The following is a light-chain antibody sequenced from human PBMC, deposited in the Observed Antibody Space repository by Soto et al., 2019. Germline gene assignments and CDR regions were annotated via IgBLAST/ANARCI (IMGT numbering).Light chain of an antibody. Sequence: EIVLTQSPATLSLSPGERATLSCRASESVSSSYLAWYQQKPGQAPRLLIYGASTRATGIPARFSGSGSGTEFTLTISSLQPDDFATYYCQQYNSYRTFGQGTKVDI. CDR1: ESVSSSY. CDR2: GAS. CDR3: QQYNSYRT. J-gene: IGKJ1*01. V-gene: IGKV3D-7*01.